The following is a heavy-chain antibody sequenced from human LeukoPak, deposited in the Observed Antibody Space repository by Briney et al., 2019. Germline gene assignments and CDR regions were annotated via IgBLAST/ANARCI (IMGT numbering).Heavy chain of an antibody. CDR2: IRYDGSNK. V-gene: IGHV3-30*02. CDR3: ARASGCSSTTRFALGFGAFDI. CDR1: GFTFSSYG. Sequence: GGSLRLSCAASGFTFSSYGMHWVRQAPGKGLEWVAFIRYDGSNKYYADSVKGRFTISRDNSKNTLYLQMNSLRAEDTAVYYCARASGCSSTTRFALGFGAFDIWGQGTMVTVSS. J-gene: IGHJ3*02. D-gene: IGHD2-2*01.